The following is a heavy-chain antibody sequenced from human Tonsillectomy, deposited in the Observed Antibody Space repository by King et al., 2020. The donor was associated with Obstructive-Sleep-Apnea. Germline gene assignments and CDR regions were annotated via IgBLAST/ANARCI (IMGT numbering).Heavy chain of an antibody. D-gene: IGHD3-22*01. CDR1: GFTFSDYY. CDR2: ISSSRSHT. V-gene: IGHV3-11*06. CDR3: ARGYDSIHYYYGMDL. Sequence: VQLVESGGGLVKPGGSLRLSCAASGFTFSDYYMSWIRQAPGKGLEWLSYISSSRSHTTYADSVRGRFTISRDNAKNSLYLQMNSLGAEDTAVYYCARGYDSIHYYYGMDLWGQGTTVTVSS. J-gene: IGHJ6*02.